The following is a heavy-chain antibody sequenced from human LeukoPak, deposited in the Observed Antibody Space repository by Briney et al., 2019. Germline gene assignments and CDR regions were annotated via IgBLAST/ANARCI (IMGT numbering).Heavy chain of an antibody. Sequence: ASVKVSCKASGYTFTGYYMHWVRQAPGQGLEWMGRINPNSGGTNYAQKFQGRVTMTRDTSISTASMELSRLRSDDTAVYYCARENMHYYGSGSRDYYYYMDVWGKGTTVTVSS. D-gene: IGHD3-10*01. CDR3: ARENMHYYGSGSRDYYYYMDV. V-gene: IGHV1-2*06. CDR1: GYTFTGYY. J-gene: IGHJ6*03. CDR2: INPNSGGT.